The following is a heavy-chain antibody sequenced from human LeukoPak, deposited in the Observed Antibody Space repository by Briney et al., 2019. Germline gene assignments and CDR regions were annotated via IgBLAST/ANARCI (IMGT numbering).Heavy chain of an antibody. V-gene: IGHV3-21*01. CDR1: GFTFSSYS. CDR2: ISSSSSYI. Sequence: PGGSLRLSCAASGFTFSSYSMNWVRQAPGKGLEWVSSISSSSSYIYYADSVKGRFTISRDNAKNSLYLQMNSLRAEDTAVYYCARDRRYCSSTSCNGYYYGMDVWGQGTTVTVSS. J-gene: IGHJ6*02. CDR3: ARDRRYCSSTSCNGYYYGMDV. D-gene: IGHD2-2*01.